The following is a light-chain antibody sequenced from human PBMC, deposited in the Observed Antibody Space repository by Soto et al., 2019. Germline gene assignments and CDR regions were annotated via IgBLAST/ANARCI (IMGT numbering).Light chain of an antibody. J-gene: IGKJ4*01. V-gene: IGKV1-5*01. Sequence: DIQMTQSPSTLSASIGVRVTITCRASQSITTFLAWYQQKPGKAPQILIYDASKLEPGVPSRLSGGGSGTEFTLTISSLQPDDFATYYCQQYSTYPLTFGGGTRVEIK. CDR1: QSITTF. CDR2: DAS. CDR3: QQYSTYPLT.